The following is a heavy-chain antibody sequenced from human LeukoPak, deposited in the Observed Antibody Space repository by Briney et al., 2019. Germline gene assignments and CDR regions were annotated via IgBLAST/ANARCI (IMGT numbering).Heavy chain of an antibody. J-gene: IGHJ4*02. CDR2: IYSGGST. V-gene: IGHV3-66*01. CDR1: GFTFSRYS. CDR3: ATDGGRREFDY. D-gene: IGHD3-3*01. Sequence: GGSLRLSCAGSGFTFSRYSMSWVRQAPGKGLEWVSVIYSGGSTYYADSVKARFIISRDKSKSTVYLQMNNMRAEDTAVYYCATDGGRREFDYWGQGTLVTVSS.